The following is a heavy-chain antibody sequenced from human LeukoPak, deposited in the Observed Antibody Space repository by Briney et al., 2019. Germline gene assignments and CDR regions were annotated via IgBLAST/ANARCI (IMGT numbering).Heavy chain of an antibody. Sequence: GGSLRLSCAASGFTFSSYAMSWVRQAPGKGLEWVSAISGSGGSTYYADSVKGRLTISRDNSKNTLYLQMNSLRAEDTAVYYCAKPIYDSSGYYSYYYYGMDVWGQGTTVTVSS. CDR2: ISGSGGST. D-gene: IGHD3-22*01. CDR3: AKPIYDSSGYYSYYYYGMDV. J-gene: IGHJ6*02. V-gene: IGHV3-23*01. CDR1: GFTFSSYA.